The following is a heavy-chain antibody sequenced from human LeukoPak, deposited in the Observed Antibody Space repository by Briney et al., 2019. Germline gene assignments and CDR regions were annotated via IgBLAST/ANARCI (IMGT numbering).Heavy chain of an antibody. V-gene: IGHV4-59*01. CDR1: GGSISIYY. CDR2: IYYSGIT. J-gene: IGHJ4*02. Sequence: SETLSLTCTVSGGSISIYYWSWIRQPPGKGLEWIGYIYYSGITNYNPSLKSRVTISVDTSKNQFSLRLSSVTAADTAVYYCARVDPDSSSTLEVFDYCGQGSLVTVSS. CDR3: ARVDPDSSSTLEVFDY. D-gene: IGHD6-6*01.